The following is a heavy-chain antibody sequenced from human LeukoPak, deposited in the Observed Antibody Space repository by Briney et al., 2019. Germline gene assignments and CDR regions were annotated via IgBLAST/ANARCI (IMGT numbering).Heavy chain of an antibody. Sequence: ASVKVSCKASGYTFTGYYMHWVRQAPGQGLEWMGWINPNSGGTNYAQKFQGRVTMTRDTSISTAYMELSRLRSDDTAVYYCAGGERITIFGVVIIRNYYGMDVWGQGTTVTVSS. D-gene: IGHD3-3*01. V-gene: IGHV1-2*02. CDR1: GYTFTGYY. J-gene: IGHJ6*02. CDR3: AGGERITIFGVVIIRNYYGMDV. CDR2: INPNSGGT.